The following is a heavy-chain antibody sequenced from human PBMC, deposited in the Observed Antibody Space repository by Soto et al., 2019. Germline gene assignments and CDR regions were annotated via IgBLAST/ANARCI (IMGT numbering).Heavy chain of an antibody. CDR3: ARSGGRYKPFDS. J-gene: IGHJ4*02. CDR2: INPAGVI. D-gene: IGHD2-15*01. V-gene: IGHV3-48*03. Sequence: LRLSCTASGFTFSDYEMNWVCQAPGKGLEWISHINPAGVIYYADSVKGRVTVSRDNAKDSLSLQLNSLRAEGTALYYCARSGGRYKPFDSWGQGTLVTVSS. CDR1: GFTFSDYE.